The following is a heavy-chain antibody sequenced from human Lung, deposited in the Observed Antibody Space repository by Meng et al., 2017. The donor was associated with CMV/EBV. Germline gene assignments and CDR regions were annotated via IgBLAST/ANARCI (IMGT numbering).Heavy chain of an antibody. D-gene: IGHD1-14*01. CDR1: GYTFTGYY. CDR2: INPKTGGT. V-gene: IGHV1-2*02. CDR3: ARDRSVIITENFDF. J-gene: IGHJ4*02. Sequence: ASVTVSCTASGYTFTGYYMYWVRQAPGQGLEWMGWINPKTGGTRYAQKFQGRVSMTRDTSISTAYMELSRLRSDDTAVYYCARDRSVIITENFDFWGQGTLVTVSS.